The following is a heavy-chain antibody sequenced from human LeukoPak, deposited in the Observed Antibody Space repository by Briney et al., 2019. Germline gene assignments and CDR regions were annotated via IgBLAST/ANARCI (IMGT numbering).Heavy chain of an antibody. V-gene: IGHV3-9*01. Sequence: PGGSLRLSCAASGSTFDDYAMHWVRHAPGKGLEWVSGISWNSGSIGYADSVKGRFTISRDNAKNSLYLQMNSLRAEDTALYYCAKDSNYYGMDVWGQGTTVTVSS. CDR3: AKDSNYYGMDV. J-gene: IGHJ6*02. CDR1: GSTFDDYA. CDR2: ISWNSGSI.